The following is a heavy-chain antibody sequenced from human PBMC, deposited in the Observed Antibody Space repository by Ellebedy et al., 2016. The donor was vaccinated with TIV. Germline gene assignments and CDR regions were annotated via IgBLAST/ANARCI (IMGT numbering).Heavy chain of an antibody. CDR3: ARDRSSSWLGGMDV. CDR1: GFTVSSNY. J-gene: IGHJ6*02. CDR2: IYSGGST. D-gene: IGHD6-13*01. V-gene: IGHV3-53*01. Sequence: GESLKISCAASGFTVSSNYMSWVRQAPGKGLEWVSAIYSGGSTYYADSVKGRFTISRENSKNTLYLQMNSLRAEDTAVYYCARDRSSSWLGGMDVWGQGTTVTVSS.